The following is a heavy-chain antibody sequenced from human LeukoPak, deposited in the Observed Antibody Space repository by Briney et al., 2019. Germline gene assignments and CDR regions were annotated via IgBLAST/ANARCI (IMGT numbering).Heavy chain of an antibody. CDR2: ISYDGGNK. CDR3: ARRDYDSSGAIDY. V-gene: IGHV3-30*04. D-gene: IGHD3-22*01. CDR1: GFTFSSYA. Sequence: GGSLRLSCAASGFTFSSYAMHWVRQAPGKGLEWVAVISYDGGNKYYADSVKGRFTISRDNSKNTLYLQMNSLRAEDTAVYYCARRDYDSSGAIDYWGQGTLVTVSS. J-gene: IGHJ4*02.